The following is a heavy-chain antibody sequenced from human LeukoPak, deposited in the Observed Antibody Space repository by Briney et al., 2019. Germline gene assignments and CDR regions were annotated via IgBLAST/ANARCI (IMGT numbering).Heavy chain of an antibody. CDR2: IYPGHSDT. CDR1: GYSFTRHW. J-gene: IGHJ5*02. Sequence: GESLKISCKASGYSFTRHWIAWVRQMPGKGLEWMGIIYPGHSDTRYSPSFQGQVTISADESTTTAYLQWSSVKASDTAMYYCARGNNENFCDWFDPWGQGTLVTVSS. D-gene: IGHD1-7*01. V-gene: IGHV5-51*01. CDR3: ARGNNENFCDWFDP.